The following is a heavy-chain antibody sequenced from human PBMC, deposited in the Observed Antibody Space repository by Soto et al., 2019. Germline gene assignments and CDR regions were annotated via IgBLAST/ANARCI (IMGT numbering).Heavy chain of an antibody. Sequence: EVQLVESGGGLVQPGGSLRLSCVASGLTFDYYWMHWVRQAPGEGLMWVSRLQTDGSHPAYADSVKGRFTIYRDNAKNTLYLQMNNLSEEDTAVYYCARGGDPDYWGQGTLVTVSS. CDR1: GLTFDYYW. J-gene: IGHJ4*02. CDR2: LQTDGSHP. V-gene: IGHV3-74*01. D-gene: IGHD2-21*02. CDR3: ARGGDPDY.